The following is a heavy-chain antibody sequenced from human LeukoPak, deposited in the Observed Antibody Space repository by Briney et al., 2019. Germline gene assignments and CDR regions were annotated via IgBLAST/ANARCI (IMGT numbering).Heavy chain of an antibody. CDR1: GGSISSYY. V-gene: IGHV4-59*01. CDR3: ARDGKRGYSYGLDY. Sequence: PSETLSLTCTVSGGSISSYYWSWIQQPPGKGLEWIGYIYYSGSTNYNPSLKSRVTISVDTSKNQFSLKLSSVTAADTAVYYCARDGKRGYSYGLDYWGQGTLVTVSS. CDR2: IYYSGST. J-gene: IGHJ4*02. D-gene: IGHD5-18*01.